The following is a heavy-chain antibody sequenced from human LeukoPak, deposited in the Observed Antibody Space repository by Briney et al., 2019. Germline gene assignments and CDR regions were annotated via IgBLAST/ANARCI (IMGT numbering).Heavy chain of an antibody. V-gene: IGHV3-30*02. D-gene: IGHD2-21*02. CDR2: IRYDGSNK. CDR3: ANFCGGDCYNAFDI. J-gene: IGHJ3*02. Sequence: PGGSLRLSCAASGFTFSSYDVHWVRQAPGKGLEWVAFIRYDGSNKYYADSVKGRFTISRDNSKNTLYLQMNSLRAEDTAVYYCANFCGGDCYNAFDIWGQGTMVTVSS. CDR1: GFTFSSYD.